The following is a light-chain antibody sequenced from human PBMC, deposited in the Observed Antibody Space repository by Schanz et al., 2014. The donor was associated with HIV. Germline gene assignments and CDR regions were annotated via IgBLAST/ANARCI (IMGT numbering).Light chain of an antibody. CDR1: QTVSSSS. J-gene: IGKJ4*01. V-gene: IGKV3-20*01. CDR3: QQYGSFFS. CDR2: AAS. Sequence: EIVMTQSPATLSLSPGEGATLSCRASQTVSSSSLAWYQQKPGQSPRLLIYAASTRATGIPDRFSGSGSGTDFSLTISRLEPEDFAVYYCQQYGSFFSFGGGTKVEI.